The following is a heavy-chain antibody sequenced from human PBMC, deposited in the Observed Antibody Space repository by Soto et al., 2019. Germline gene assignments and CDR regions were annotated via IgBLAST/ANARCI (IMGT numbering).Heavy chain of an antibody. Sequence: QVQLVESGGGVVQPGRSLRVSCAASGFIINNYAMHWVRQTPGKGLEWMAVISYDGSNKHYADSVKGRFTISRDNSKNTLYLQMNNRRPDDSAVYYCARRQDFGGPHYYDGMDVWGQGTTVTVSS. V-gene: IGHV3-30*04. CDR1: GFIINNYA. J-gene: IGHJ6*02. CDR2: ISYDGSNK. CDR3: ARRQDFGGPHYYDGMDV. D-gene: IGHD3-3*01.